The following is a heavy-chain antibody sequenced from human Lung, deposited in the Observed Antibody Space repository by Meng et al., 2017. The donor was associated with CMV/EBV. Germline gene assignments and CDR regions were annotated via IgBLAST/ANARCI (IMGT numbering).Heavy chain of an antibody. CDR3: VRSTPAGTDYWD. CDR2: ITSDGAKRESKT. D-gene: IGHD4-11*01. Sequence: SGFTSRSYWMRWVRQAPGKGLEWVTRITSDGAKRESKTEYADSVKGRFTISRDNAENTVFLQMNSLRVEDTALYYCVRSTPAGTDYWDWGQGTLVTVSS. J-gene: IGHJ1*01. V-gene: IGHV3-74*03. CDR1: GFTSRSYW.